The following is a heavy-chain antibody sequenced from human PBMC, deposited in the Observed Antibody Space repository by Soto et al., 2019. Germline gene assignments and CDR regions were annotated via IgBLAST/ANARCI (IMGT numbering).Heavy chain of an antibody. Sequence: QVQLQESGPGLVKPSETLSLTCTVSGGSVSSGSYYWSWIRQPPGKGLEWIGNIYYSGSTNYNPSLKSRVTVSVDTSNIQFSLKLSSVTAADTAVYYCARYLVPAAIVSFYYYGMDVWGQGTTVTVSS. CDR1: GGSVSSGSYY. CDR2: IYYSGST. D-gene: IGHD2-2*02. CDR3: ARYLVPAAIVSFYYYGMDV. J-gene: IGHJ6*02. V-gene: IGHV4-61*01.